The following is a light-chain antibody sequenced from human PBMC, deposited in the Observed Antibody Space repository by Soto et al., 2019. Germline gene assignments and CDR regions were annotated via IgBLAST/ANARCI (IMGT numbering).Light chain of an antibody. CDR3: QQYGGTPPIT. CDR2: GAS. CDR1: QSVSSY. V-gene: IGKV3-20*01. Sequence: EIVLTQSPATLSLSPGERATLSCRASQSVSSYLAWYQQKPGQAPRFLIYGASSRATGIPDRFSGSGSGTDFTLTINRLEPEDFAVYYCQQYGGTPPITFGQGTRLEIK. J-gene: IGKJ5*01.